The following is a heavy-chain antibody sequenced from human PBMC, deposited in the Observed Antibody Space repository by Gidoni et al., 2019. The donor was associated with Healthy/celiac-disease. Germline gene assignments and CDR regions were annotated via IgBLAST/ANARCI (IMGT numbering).Heavy chain of an antibody. CDR2: ISAYNGNT. Sequence: QVQLVQSGAEVKKPGASVKVSCKASGYTFTSYGISWVRQAPGQGLEWMGWISAYNGNTNYAQKLQGRVTMTTDTSTSTAYMELRSLRSDDTAVYYCASRLRLGELSLDPYYYYGMDVWGQGTTVTVSS. J-gene: IGHJ6*02. CDR1: GYTFTSYG. D-gene: IGHD3-16*02. CDR3: ASRLRLGELSLDPYYYYGMDV. V-gene: IGHV1-18*01.